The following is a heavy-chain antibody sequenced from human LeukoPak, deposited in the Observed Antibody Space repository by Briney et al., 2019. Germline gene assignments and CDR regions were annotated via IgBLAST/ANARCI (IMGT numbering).Heavy chain of an antibody. Sequence: PSETLSLTCTVSGGSISSSSYYWGWIRQPPGKGLEWIGSIYYSGSTYYNPSLKSRVTISVDTSKNQFSLKLSSVTAADTAVYYCAREGGYDSSGRAFDIWGQGTMVTVSS. CDR1: GGSISSSSYY. J-gene: IGHJ3*02. V-gene: IGHV4-39*07. D-gene: IGHD3-22*01. CDR2: IYYSGST. CDR3: AREGGYDSSGRAFDI.